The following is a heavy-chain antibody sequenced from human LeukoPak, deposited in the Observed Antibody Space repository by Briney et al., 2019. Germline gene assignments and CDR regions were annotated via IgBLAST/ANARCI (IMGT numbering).Heavy chain of an antibody. CDR3: ARGDHHNWNACRY. CDR1: VFPFNIYW. Sequence: GGSVRLSCAASVFPFNIYWVHCVRRAPGKALVCVSRVNGDGSDTSYADSVKGRFTISRDNAKNTLYLQMNSLRAEDTAVYYCARGDHHNWNACRYWGQGTLVTVSS. J-gene: IGHJ4*02. CDR2: VNGDGSDT. D-gene: IGHD1-1*01. V-gene: IGHV3-74*01.